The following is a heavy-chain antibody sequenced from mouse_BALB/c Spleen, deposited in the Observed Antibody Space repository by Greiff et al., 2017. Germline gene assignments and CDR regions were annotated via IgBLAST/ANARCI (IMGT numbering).Heavy chain of an antibody. V-gene: IGHV5-17*02. CDR3: ARTISYGNYAMDY. CDR1: GFTFSSFG. J-gene: IGHJ4*01. CDR2: ISSGSSTI. Sequence: EVQVEESGGGLVQPGGSRKLSCAASGFTFSSFGMHWVRQAPEKGLEWVAYISSGSSTIYYADTVKGRFTISRDNPKNTLFLQMTSLRSEDTAMYYCARTISYGNYAMDYWGQGTSVTVSS. D-gene: IGHD1-1*01.